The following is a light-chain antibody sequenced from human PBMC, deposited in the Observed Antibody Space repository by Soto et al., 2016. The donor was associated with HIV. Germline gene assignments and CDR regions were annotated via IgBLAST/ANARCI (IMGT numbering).Light chain of an antibody. CDR3: QVWDSRSDLGV. J-gene: IGLJ3*02. CDR2: DDN. Sequence: SYELTQPPSVSEAPGKTASISRGGPNIESNSVHWYQQKPGQAPVLVVYDDNHRPSGIPERFSGSNSGNTATLTISRVEAGDEADYYCQVWDSRSDLGVFGGGTKLTVL. CDR1: NIESNS. V-gene: IGLV3-21*03.